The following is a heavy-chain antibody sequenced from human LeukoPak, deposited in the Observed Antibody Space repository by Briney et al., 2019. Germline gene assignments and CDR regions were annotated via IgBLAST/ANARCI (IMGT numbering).Heavy chain of an antibody. CDR1: GGSISSSSYY. V-gene: IGHV4-39*01. Sequence: SETLSLTCTVSGGSISSSSYYWGWIRQPPGKGLEWIGSIYYSGSTYYNPSLKSRVTISVDTSKNQFSLKLSSETAADTAVYYCARHRSYYDPYYGMDVWGQGTTVTVSS. CDR3: ARHRSYYDPYYGMDV. J-gene: IGHJ6*02. CDR2: IYYSGST. D-gene: IGHD3-22*01.